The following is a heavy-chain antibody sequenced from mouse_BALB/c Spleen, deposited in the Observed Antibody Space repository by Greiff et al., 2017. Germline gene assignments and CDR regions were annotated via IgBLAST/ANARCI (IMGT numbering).Heavy chain of an antibody. D-gene: IGHD1-1*01. Sequence: EVKLMESGAELVKPGASVKLSCTASGFNIKDTYMHWVKQRPEQGLEWIGRIDPANGNTKYDPKFQGKATITADTSSNTAYLQLSSLTSEDTAVYYCARAPLLSRYAMDYWGQGTSVTVSS. CDR2: IDPANGNT. CDR3: ARAPLLSRYAMDY. J-gene: IGHJ4*01. V-gene: IGHV14-3*02. CDR1: GFNIKDTY.